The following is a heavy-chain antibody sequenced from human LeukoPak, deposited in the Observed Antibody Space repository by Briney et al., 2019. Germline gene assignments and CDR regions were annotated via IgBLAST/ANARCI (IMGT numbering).Heavy chain of an antibody. CDR2: IYHSGST. J-gene: IGHJ3*02. CDR1: GGSINSGGYY. CDR3: ARSQVRGVIDAFDI. D-gene: IGHD3-10*01. V-gene: IGHV4-30-2*01. Sequence: SETLSLTCTVSGGSINSGGYYWSWIRQPPGKGLEWIGYIYHSGSTYYNPSLKSRVTISVDRSKNQFSLKLGSVTAADTAVYYCARSQVRGVIDAFDIWGQGTMVTVSS.